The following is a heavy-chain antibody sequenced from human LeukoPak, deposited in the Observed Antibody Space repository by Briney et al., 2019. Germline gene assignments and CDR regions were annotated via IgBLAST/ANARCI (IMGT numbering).Heavy chain of an antibody. D-gene: IGHD6-13*01. CDR3: GRVFYSSNWNLFDP. CDR2: ISYSGST. J-gene: IGHJ5*02. V-gene: IGHV4-59*01. Sequence: SETLPLTCTVSGGSISSYYWSWIRQPPGKGLEWIGYISYSGSTNYNPSLNSRVTISVDTSKNQFSLKLTSVTAADTAVYYCGRVFYSSNWNLFDPWGQGTLVTVSS. CDR1: GGSISSYY.